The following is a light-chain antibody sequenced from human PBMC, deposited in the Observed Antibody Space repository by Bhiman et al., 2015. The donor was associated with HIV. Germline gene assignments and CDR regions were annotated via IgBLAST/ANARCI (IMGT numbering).Light chain of an antibody. J-gene: IGLJ1*01. CDR2: GNN. CDR1: RSNIGAGYD. CDR3: QSYDSTLSGFYV. Sequence: QFVLTQPPSVSGAPGQRVTISCTGSRSNIGAGYDVHWFQHLPGTAPKVLIYGNNNRPSGVPDRFSGSKSGTSASLAITGLQAEDEADYYCQSYDSTLSGFYVFGTGTKVTVL. V-gene: IGLV1-40*01.